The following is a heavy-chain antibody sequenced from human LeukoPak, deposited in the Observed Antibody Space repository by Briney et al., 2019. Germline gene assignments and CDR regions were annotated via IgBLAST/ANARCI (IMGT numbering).Heavy chain of an antibody. CDR2: INQDGSEK. CDR1: GFIFNKYW. D-gene: IGHD2-2*01. CDR3: ARAGLPVAFDY. Sequence: GGSLRLSCAASGFIFNKYWMNWVRQAPGKGLEWVANINQDGSEKYYMDSVKGRFTISRDSAKNSLYVQMSSLTAEDTAVYFCARAGLPVAFDYWGQGTLVTVSS. J-gene: IGHJ4*02. V-gene: IGHV3-7*01.